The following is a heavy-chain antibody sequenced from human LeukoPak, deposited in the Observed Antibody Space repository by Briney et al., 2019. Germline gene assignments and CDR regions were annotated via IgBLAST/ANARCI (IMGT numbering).Heavy chain of an antibody. CDR1: GYSISSGYH. V-gene: IGHV4-38-2*02. D-gene: IGHD3-22*01. J-gene: IGHJ5*02. CDR2: FYHSERT. Sequence: SSETLSLTCAVSGYSISSGYHWGWIRPPPGKGLEWIGSFYHSERTYYNPSLKRRVTISGDTSKNQFSLKLTSVTAADTAVYFCAKDHPFFYLDSGSSHPYNRFDPWGQGTLVTVSP. CDR3: AKDHPFFYLDSGSSHPYNRFDP.